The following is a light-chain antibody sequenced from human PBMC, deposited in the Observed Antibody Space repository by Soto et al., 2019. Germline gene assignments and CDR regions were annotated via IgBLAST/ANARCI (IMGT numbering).Light chain of an antibody. CDR1: SSNIGNNY. CDR3: GTWDSSLSAGQV. V-gene: IGLV1-51*02. Sequence: QAVVTQPPSVSAAPGQTVTISCSGSSSNIGNNYVSWYQQLPGTAPKLLIYENNKRPSGIPDRFSGSKSGTSATLGITGLQTGDEADYYCGTWDSSLSAGQVFGTGTKLTVL. CDR2: ENN. J-gene: IGLJ1*01.